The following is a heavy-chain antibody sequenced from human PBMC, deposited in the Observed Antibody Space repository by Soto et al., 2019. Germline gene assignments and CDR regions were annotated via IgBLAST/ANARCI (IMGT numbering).Heavy chain of an antibody. CDR1: GFTFSSYW. V-gene: IGHV3-74*01. J-gene: IGHJ4*02. CDR3: ARDEDFGHYYWDY. Sequence: LSLTCAASGFTFSSYWMYWVRQAPGKGLVWVSRINSDGSSTSYADSVKGRFTISRDNAKNTLYLQMNSLRAEDTAVYYCARDEDFGHYYWDYWGQGTLVTVSS. D-gene: IGHD3-3*01. CDR2: INSDGSST.